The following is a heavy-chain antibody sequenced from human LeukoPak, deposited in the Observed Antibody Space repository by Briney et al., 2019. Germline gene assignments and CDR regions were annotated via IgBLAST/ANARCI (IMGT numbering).Heavy chain of an antibody. CDR1: AFTFSSYE. Sequence: GGSLRLSCAASAFTFSSYEMHWVRQAPGKGLEWVSYISSSGSTIYYADSVKGRFTISRDNDKNSLYLQMNSLRAEDTAVYYCARDYGGSSPFDYWGQGTLVTVSS. J-gene: IGHJ4*02. CDR2: ISSSGSTI. CDR3: ARDYGGSSPFDY. V-gene: IGHV3-48*03. D-gene: IGHD4-23*01.